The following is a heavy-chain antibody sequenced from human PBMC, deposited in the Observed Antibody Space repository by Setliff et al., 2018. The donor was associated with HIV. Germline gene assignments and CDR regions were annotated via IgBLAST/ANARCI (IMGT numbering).Heavy chain of an antibody. CDR1: GGSFNDYY. Sequence: TLSLTCAVYGGSFNDYYWTWIRQPPGKGLEWIGEIDHSGNIKYHASLKSRVTISKDTSKNQISLKLRSVTAADTAVYYCARGLNYYGSGSYLPLGYWGQGTLVTVS. V-gene: IGHV4-34*01. D-gene: IGHD3-10*01. CDR2: IDHSGNI. J-gene: IGHJ4*02. CDR3: ARGLNYYGSGSYLPLGY.